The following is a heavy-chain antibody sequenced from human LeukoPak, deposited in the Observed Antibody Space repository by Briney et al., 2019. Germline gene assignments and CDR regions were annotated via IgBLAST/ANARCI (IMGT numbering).Heavy chain of an antibody. Sequence: GGSLRLSCVASGFTFSTYSMNWVRQAPGKGLEWVSFISTSSNYIYYADSVKGRFTISRDNAKNSLYLQMNSLRAEDTAVYYCARDNWIEAHYFDYWGRGTLVTVSS. CDR1: GFTFSTYS. D-gene: IGHD1-20*01. V-gene: IGHV3-21*01. CDR2: ISTSSNYI. CDR3: ARDNWIEAHYFDY. J-gene: IGHJ4*02.